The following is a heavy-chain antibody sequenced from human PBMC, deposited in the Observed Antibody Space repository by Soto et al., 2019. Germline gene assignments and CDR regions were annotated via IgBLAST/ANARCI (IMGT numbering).Heavy chain of an antibody. CDR2: ISSSGSTI. J-gene: IGHJ6*03. CDR3: ARVDHTVTTSGYYYYYYMDV. CDR1: GFTFSDYY. Sequence: GGSLRLSCAASGFTFSDYYMSWIRQAPGKGLEWVSYISSSGSTIYYADSVKGRFTISRDNAKNSLYLQMNSLRSEDTAVYYCARVDHTVTTSGYYYYYYMDVWGKGTTVTVSS. D-gene: IGHD4-4*01. V-gene: IGHV3-11*01.